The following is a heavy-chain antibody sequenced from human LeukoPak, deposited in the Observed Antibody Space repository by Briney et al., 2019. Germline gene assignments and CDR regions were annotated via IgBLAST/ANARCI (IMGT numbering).Heavy chain of an antibody. V-gene: IGHV4-34*01. J-gene: IGHJ4*02. CDR3: ARAPPFDY. Sequence: SETLSLTCAVYGGSFSGYYWSWTRQPPGKGLEWIGEINHSGSTNYNPSLKSRVTISVDTSKNQFSLKLSSVTAADTAVYYCARAPPFDYWGQGTLVTVSS. CDR1: GGSFSGYY. CDR2: INHSGST.